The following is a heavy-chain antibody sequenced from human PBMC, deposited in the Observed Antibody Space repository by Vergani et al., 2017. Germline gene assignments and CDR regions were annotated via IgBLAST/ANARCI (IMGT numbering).Heavy chain of an antibody. CDR1: GYTFTSYG. D-gene: IGHD6-19*01. Sequence: QVQLVPSGAEVKKPGASVKVSCKASGYTFTSYGISWVRQAPRQGLEWMGWISAYNGNTNYAQKLQGRVTMTTDTSTSTAYMELRSLRSDDTAVYYCAGPRIAVAVFEYYYGMDVWGQGTTVTVYS. J-gene: IGHJ6*02. CDR3: AGPRIAVAVFEYYYGMDV. V-gene: IGHV1-18*01. CDR2: ISAYNGNT.